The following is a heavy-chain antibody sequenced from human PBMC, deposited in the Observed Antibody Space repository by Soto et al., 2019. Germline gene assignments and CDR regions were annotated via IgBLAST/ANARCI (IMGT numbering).Heavy chain of an antibody. CDR3: ARGRDPSYYYYGMDV. J-gene: IGHJ6*02. CDR2: INHSGST. Sequence: QVQLQQWGAGLLKPSETLSLTRAVYGGSFSGYYWSWIRQPPGKGLEWIGEINHSGSTNYNPSLKSRVTISVDTSKNQFSLKLSSVTAADTAVYYCARGRDPSYYYYGMDVWGQGTTVTVSS. V-gene: IGHV4-34*01. CDR1: GGSFSGYY.